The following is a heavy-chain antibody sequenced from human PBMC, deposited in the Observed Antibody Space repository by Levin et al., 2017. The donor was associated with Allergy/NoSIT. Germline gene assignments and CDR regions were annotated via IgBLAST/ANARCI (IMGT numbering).Heavy chain of an antibody. J-gene: IGHJ6*02. CDR3: AKGRSSSFNYGMDV. V-gene: IGHV3-23*01. Sequence: PGGSLRLSCAAAGLTFSSYAMTWVRQAPGKGLEWVSGISGSGGTTDYADSVKGRFTISRDNSKNTLHLQMNSLRAEDTALYYCAKGRSSSFNYGMDVWGQGTTVTVSS. D-gene: IGHD6-6*01. CDR2: ISGSGGTT. CDR1: GLTFSSYA.